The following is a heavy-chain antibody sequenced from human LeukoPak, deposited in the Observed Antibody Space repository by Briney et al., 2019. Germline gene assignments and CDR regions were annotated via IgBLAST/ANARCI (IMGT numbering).Heavy chain of an antibody. D-gene: IGHD6-6*01. J-gene: IGHJ6*03. Sequence: SETLSLTCTVSGGSISSYYWSWIRQPPGKGLEWIGYIYYSGSTNYNPSLKSRVTISVDTSKNQFSLKLSSVTAADTAVYYCARDGWYSSSPGYYYMDVWGKGTTVTVSS. V-gene: IGHV4-59*01. CDR1: GGSISSYY. CDR3: ARDGWYSSSPGYYYMDV. CDR2: IYYSGST.